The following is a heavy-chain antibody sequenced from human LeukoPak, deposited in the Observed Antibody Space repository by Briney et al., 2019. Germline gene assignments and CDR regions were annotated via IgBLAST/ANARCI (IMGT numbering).Heavy chain of an antibody. CDR1: GGSLGNYY. Sequence: SETLSLTCTVSGGSLGNYYWSWIRQPAGKGLEWIGRIYPTGHTHYNPSLKSRVTMSVDTSKNQFSLKMTSLTAADTAVYYCARRRIAVAGTRGRHFDYWGQGTLVTVSS. CDR2: IYPTGHT. CDR3: ARRRIAVAGTRGRHFDY. D-gene: IGHD6-19*01. V-gene: IGHV4-4*07. J-gene: IGHJ4*02.